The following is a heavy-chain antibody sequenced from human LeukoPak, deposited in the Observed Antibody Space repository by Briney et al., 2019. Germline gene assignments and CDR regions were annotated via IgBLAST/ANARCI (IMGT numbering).Heavy chain of an antibody. CDR3: AALNPSIAARPSPD. Sequence: SVKVSCKASGFTFTSSAMQWVRQARGQRLEWIGWIVVGSGNTNYAQKFQERVTITRDRSTSTAYMELSSLRSEDTAVYYCAALNPSIAARPSPDWGQGTLVTVSS. D-gene: IGHD6-6*01. V-gene: IGHV1-58*02. J-gene: IGHJ4*02. CDR2: IVVGSGNT. CDR1: GFTFTSSA.